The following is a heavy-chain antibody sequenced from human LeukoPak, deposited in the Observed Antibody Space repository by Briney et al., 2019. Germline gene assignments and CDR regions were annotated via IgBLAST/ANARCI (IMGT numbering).Heavy chain of an antibody. CDR1: GYSFTSYW. J-gene: IGHJ4*02. CDR3: ARHVSIAAAGTDLDY. D-gene: IGHD6-13*01. CDR2: IYPGDSDT. V-gene: IGHV5-51*01. Sequence: GESLKISCKGSGYSFTSYWIGWVRQMPGKGLEWMGIIYPGDSDTRYSPSFQGQVTISADKSISTAYLQWSSLKASDTAMYYCARHVSIAAAGTDLDYWGQGPLVPVSS.